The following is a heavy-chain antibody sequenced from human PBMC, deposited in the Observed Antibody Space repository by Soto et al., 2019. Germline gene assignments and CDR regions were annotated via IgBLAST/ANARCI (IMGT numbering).Heavy chain of an antibody. CDR1: GFTFSSYG. CDR3: ARDNGPVGATMVDY. CDR2: IWYDGSNK. V-gene: IGHV3-33*08. Sequence: GGSLRLSCAASGFTFSSYGMHWVRQAPGKGLEWVAVIWYDGSNKYYADSVKGRFTISRDNSKNTLYLQMNSLRAEDTAVYYCARDNGPVGATMVDYWGQGTLVTVSS. J-gene: IGHJ4*02. D-gene: IGHD1-26*01.